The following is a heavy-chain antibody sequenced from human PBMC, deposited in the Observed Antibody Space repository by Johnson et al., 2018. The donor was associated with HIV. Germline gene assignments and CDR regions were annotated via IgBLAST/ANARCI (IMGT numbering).Heavy chain of an antibody. D-gene: IGHD5-18*01. CDR1: GFTFSSYA. Sequence: QVQLVESGGGVVQPGRSLRLSCAASGFTFSSYAMHWVRQAPGKGLEWVAVISYDGSNKYYADSVKGRFTISRDNSKNTLYLQMNSLRAEDTAVYYCARAPWAGCSYVHLDWGQGKMVTVSS. CDR3: ARAPWAGCSYVHLD. CDR2: ISYDGSNK. J-gene: IGHJ3*01. V-gene: IGHV3-30-3*01.